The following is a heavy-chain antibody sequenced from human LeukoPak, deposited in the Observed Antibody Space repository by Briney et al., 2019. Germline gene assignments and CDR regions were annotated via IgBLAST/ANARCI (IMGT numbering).Heavy chain of an antibody. V-gene: IGHV3-20*04. D-gene: IGHD6-13*01. Sequence: GGSLRLSCAASGFTFSSYNMNWVRQAPGKGLEWVSGISWSGGSTAYADSVKGRFTISRDNAKTSLYLQMNSLRAEDTALYYCARKIAAAGRAWWDAFDIWGQGTMVTVSS. CDR1: GFTFSSYN. CDR2: ISWSGGST. CDR3: ARKIAAAGRAWWDAFDI. J-gene: IGHJ3*02.